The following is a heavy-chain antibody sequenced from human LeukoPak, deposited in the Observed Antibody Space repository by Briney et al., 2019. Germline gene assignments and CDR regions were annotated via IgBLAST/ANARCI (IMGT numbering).Heavy chain of an antibody. D-gene: IGHD3-9*01. J-gene: IGHJ6*02. CDR3: AKDSGIRYFDWFTYYYYGMDV. Sequence: GGSLRLSCAASGFTFSSYAMSWVRQAPGKGLEWVSAISGSGGSTYYADSVKGRFTISRDNSKNTLYLQMNSLRAEDTAVYYCAKDSGIRYFDWFTYYYYGMDVWGQGTTVTVSS. CDR2: ISGSGGST. V-gene: IGHV3-23*01. CDR1: GFTFSSYA.